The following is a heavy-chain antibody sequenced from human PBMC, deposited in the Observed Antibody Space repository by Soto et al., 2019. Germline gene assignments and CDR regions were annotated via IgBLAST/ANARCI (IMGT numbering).Heavy chain of an antibody. CDR3: ASLGSSKSYFDY. V-gene: IGHV3-21*01. CDR2: ISSSSSYI. CDR1: GFTFSSYS. D-gene: IGHD2-2*01. J-gene: IGHJ4*02. Sequence: EVQLVESGGGLVKPGGSLRLSCAASGFTFSSYSMNWVRQAPGKGLEWVSSISSSSSYIYYADSVKGRFTISRDNAKNALYLQMNSLRAEDTAVYYCASLGSSKSYFDYWGQGTLVTVSS.